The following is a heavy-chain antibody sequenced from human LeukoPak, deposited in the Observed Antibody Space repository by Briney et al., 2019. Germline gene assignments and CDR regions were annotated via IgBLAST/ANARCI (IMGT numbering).Heavy chain of an antibody. J-gene: IGHJ6*03. D-gene: IGHD2-15*01. CDR1: SGSFSGYY. CDR2: INHSGST. CDR3: ARAPGLGYCSGGSCFDYYYYYYMDV. V-gene: IGHV4-34*01. Sequence: SETLSLTCAVYSGSFSGYYWNWIRQPPGKGLEWIGEINHSGSTNYNPSLKSRVTISVDTSKNQFSLKLSSVTAADTAVYYCARAPGLGYCSGGSCFDYYYYYYMDVWGKGTTVTISS.